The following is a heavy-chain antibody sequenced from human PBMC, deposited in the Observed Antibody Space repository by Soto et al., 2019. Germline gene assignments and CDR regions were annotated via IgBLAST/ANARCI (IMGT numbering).Heavy chain of an antibody. CDR3: ARAWGVYNYRYVSYCDY. CDR1: GGSVSSGSFY. Sequence: QAQLQESGPGLVKPSETLSLTCTVSGGSVSSGSFYWTWLRQPPGKGLDYIGFVYYTGSTNDNPSLESRVTVSLDTSKSQFSLKLSSVTAADSAVYYCARAWGVYNYRYVSYCDYWGQGTLVTVSS. CDR2: VYYTGST. V-gene: IGHV4-61*01. D-gene: IGHD5-18*01. J-gene: IGHJ4*02.